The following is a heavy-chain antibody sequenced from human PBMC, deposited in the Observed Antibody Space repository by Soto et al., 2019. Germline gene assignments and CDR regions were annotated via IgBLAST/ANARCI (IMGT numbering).Heavy chain of an antibody. Sequence: EVQLVESGGGLVQPGGSLRLSCAASGFTFSSYCMNWVRQAPGKGLEWVSYISYSSSTIYYADSVKGRFTISRDNAKNSLYLQMNSLRDDDTAVYYCARRSMVRGDYYFDYWGQGTLVTVSS. J-gene: IGHJ4*02. V-gene: IGHV3-48*02. CDR1: GFTFSSYC. CDR2: ISYSSSTI. D-gene: IGHD3-10*01. CDR3: ARRSMVRGDYYFDY.